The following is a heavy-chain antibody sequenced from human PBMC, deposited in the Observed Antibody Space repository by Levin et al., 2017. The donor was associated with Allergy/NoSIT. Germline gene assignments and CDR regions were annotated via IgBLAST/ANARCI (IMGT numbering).Heavy chain of an antibody. CDR1: GGSFSGYY. J-gene: IGHJ5*02. D-gene: IGHD3-10*01. CDR3: ARSGGTYYYGSGSQKRNWFDP. V-gene: IGHV4-34*01. Sequence: GSLRLSCAVYGGSFSGYYWSWIRQPPGKGLEWIGEINHSGSTNYNPSLKSRVTISVDTSKNQFSLKLSSVTAADTAVYYCARSGGTYYYGSGSQKRNWFDPWGQGTLVTVSS. CDR2: INHSGST.